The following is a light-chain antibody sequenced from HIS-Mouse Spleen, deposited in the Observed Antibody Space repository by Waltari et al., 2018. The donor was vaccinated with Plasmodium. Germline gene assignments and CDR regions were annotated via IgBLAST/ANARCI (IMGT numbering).Light chain of an antibody. CDR3: QAWDSSTVV. CDR1: KLGDKY. V-gene: IGLV3-1*01. Sequence: SYELTQPPSVSVSPGQTASITCSGDKLGDKYACWYQQKPGQSPVLVIYQDGKRPSGIPELFSGSNSGNTATLTISGTQAMDEADYYCQAWDSSTVVFGGGTKLTVL. CDR2: QDG. J-gene: IGLJ2*01.